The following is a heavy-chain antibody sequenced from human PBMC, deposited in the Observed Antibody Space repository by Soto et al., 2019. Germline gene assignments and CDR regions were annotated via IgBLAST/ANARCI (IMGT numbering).Heavy chain of an antibody. CDR3: ARDLVTIFGVVIDYYYYGMDV. CDR1: GDGVSSNSAA. V-gene: IGHV6-1*01. CDR2: TYYRSKWYN. D-gene: IGHD3-3*01. Sequence: SQTLSLTCDISGDGVSSNSAAWNWIRQSPLRGLEWLGRTYYRSKWYNDYAVSVRGRITINPDTSKNQFSLQLNSVTPEDTAVYYCARDLVTIFGVVIDYYYYGMDVWGQGTTVTVSS. J-gene: IGHJ6*02.